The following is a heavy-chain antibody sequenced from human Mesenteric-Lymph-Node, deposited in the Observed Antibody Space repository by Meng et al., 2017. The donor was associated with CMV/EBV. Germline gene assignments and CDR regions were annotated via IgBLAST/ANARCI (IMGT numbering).Heavy chain of an antibody. J-gene: IGHJ5*02. CDR2: IYHSGST. CDR1: GGSISSSRHY. D-gene: IGHD2-2*01. V-gene: IGHV4-39*07. Sequence: GSLRLSCSVSGGSISSSRHYWGWIRQPPGKGLEWIASIYHSGSTYYKPSLRSRVTISVDTSKNQFSLKVISMTAADTAVYYCARLGVQQVSNWIDPWGQGTLVTVSS. CDR3: ARLGVQQVSNWIDP.